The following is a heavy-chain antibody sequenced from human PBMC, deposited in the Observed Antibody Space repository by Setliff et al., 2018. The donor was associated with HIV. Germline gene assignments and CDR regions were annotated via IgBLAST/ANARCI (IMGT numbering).Heavy chain of an antibody. CDR2: ISYDGSRI. Sequence: GSLRLSCVASGFTFSTFAMHWVRHAPGKGLEWVSVISYDGSRISYADSVKGRFTISRDASKNTVFLQLNTLRPEDTAVYYCARDLTWIQLWLAPHYFDSWGQGIPVTVSS. V-gene: IGHV3-30*01. CDR1: GFTFSTFA. J-gene: IGHJ4*02. CDR3: ARDLTWIQLWLAPHYFDS. D-gene: IGHD5-18*01.